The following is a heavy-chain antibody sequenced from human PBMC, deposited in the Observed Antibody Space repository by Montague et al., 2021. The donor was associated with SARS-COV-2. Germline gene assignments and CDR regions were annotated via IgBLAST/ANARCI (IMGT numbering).Heavy chain of an antibody. D-gene: IGHD4-23*01. V-gene: IGHV4-39*01. J-gene: IGHJ2*01. CDR3: ARHVDPCGGNCRIWYFDL. Sequence: SETLSLTCTVSGGSIGSNLFYWGWIRQTPGKALEWIGDISYTGSTYYXPSVRSRVTVAVDTSTNQFSLRLSPLTAADTAMYYCARHVDPCGGNCRIWYFDLWGRGSLVTVSS. CDR2: ISYTGST. CDR1: GGSIGSNLFY.